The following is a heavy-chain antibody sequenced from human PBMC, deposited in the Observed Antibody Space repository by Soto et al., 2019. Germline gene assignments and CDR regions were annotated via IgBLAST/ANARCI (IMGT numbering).Heavy chain of an antibody. D-gene: IGHD3-10*01. J-gene: IGHJ5*02. CDR2: TSNSGSA. CDR1: GGSVNSGTDY. Sequence: QVQLQESGPGLVKPSETLSLTCTVSGGSVNSGTDYWSWIRQPPGKGLEWIGYTSNSGSAKYNPSLKSRVTITTDTSTNHFSLKLTSVTAADTAVYYCVRAHALGFSNWFDPWGRGTLVTVSS. CDR3: VRAHALGFSNWFDP. V-gene: IGHV4-61*03.